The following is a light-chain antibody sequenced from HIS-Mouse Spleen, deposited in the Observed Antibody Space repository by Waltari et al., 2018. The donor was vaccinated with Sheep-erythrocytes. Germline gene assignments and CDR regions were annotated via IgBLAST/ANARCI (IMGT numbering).Light chain of an antibody. CDR1: QSISSW. Sequence: DIQMTQSPSTLSASVGDRVTITCRASQSISSWLASYQQKPGKAPKLLIYKASSLESWVPSRFSGRGSGTEFTLTIINLQPDDFATYYCQQYNSYPLTFGGGTKVEIK. V-gene: IGKV1-5*03. CDR3: QQYNSYPLT. CDR2: KAS. J-gene: IGKJ4*01.